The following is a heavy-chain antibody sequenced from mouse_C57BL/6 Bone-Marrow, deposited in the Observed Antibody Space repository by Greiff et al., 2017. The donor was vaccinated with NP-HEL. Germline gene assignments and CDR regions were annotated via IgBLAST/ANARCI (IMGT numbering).Heavy chain of an antibody. CDR2: IHPNSGST. CDR1: GYTFTSYW. J-gene: IGHJ3*01. Sequence: VQLQESGAELVKPGASVKLSCKASGYTFTSYWMHWVKQRPGQGLEWIGMIHPNSGSTNYNEKFKSKATLTVDKSSSTAYMQLSSLTAEDSAVYYCARYDGYDEFAYGGQGTLVTVSA. D-gene: IGHD2-3*01. V-gene: IGHV1-64*01. CDR3: ARYDGYDEFAY.